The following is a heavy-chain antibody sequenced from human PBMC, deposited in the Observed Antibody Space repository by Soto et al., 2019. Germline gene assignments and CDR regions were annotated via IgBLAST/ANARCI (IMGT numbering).Heavy chain of an antibody. J-gene: IGHJ6*02. CDR2: TSGHNGKA. D-gene: IGHD5-12*01. CDR1: GYTFKSYD. V-gene: IGHV1-18*04. Sequence: VKVSCKASGYTFKSYDVMWVRRAPGQGIEWMGWTSGHNGKADYAENFQGRVIMTTDTSTATASMDLRGLRSDDTAVYYCARKGYMAPFSMDFWGQGTSVTLSS. CDR3: ARKGYMAPFSMDF.